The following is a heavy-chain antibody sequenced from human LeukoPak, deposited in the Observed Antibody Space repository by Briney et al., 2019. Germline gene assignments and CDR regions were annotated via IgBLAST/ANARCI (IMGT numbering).Heavy chain of an antibody. CDR1: GFTFSSYA. CDR3: ARGVSD. CDR2: ISGNGINT. Sequence: HPGGSLRLSCAASGFTFSSYAMSWVRQAPGKGLEWVSIISGNGINTYYADSVKGRFTISRDGSKNTLYLQMNSLRVDDTAIYYCARGVSDWGQGTLVTVAS. V-gene: IGHV3-23*01. D-gene: IGHD3-16*01. J-gene: IGHJ4*02.